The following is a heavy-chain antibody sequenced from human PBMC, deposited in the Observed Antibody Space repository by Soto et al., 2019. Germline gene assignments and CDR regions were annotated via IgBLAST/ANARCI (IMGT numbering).Heavy chain of an antibody. V-gene: IGHV3-30-3*01. D-gene: IGHD4-17*01. CDR1: GFTFSNYA. J-gene: IGHJ4*02. CDR3: ARGPYGDYYFDY. Sequence: QVQLVESGGGVVQPGRSLRLSCAASGFTFSNYAMHWVRQAPGKGLEWVAVISYDGSNKYYTDSVKGRFTISRDNSKNTLYLQMNSLRAEDTAVYYCARGPYGDYYFDYWGQGTLVTVSS. CDR2: ISYDGSNK.